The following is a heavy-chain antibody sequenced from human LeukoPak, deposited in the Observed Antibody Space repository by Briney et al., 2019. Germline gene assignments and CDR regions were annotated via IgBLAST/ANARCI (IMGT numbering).Heavy chain of an antibody. CDR3: ARANYDLWSNWFDP. CDR2: ISAYNGNT. V-gene: IGHV1-18*01. J-gene: IGHJ5*02. Sequence: ASVKVSCKASGYTFTSYGISWVRQAPGQGLEWMGWISAYNGNTNYAQKLQGRVTMTTDTSTSTAYMELRSLRSDDTAVYYCARANYDLWSNWFDPWGQGTLVTVSS. CDR1: GYTFTSYG. D-gene: IGHD3-3*01.